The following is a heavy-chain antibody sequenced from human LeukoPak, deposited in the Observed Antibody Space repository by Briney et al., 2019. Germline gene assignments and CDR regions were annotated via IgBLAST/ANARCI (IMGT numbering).Heavy chain of an antibody. J-gene: IGHJ5*02. CDR3: ARGSMVALWFGETAHWFDP. Sequence: PSETLSLTCTVSGGSISSSSRYWGWIRQPPGKGLEWIGSIYYSGSTNYNPSLKSRVTISVDTSKNQFSLKLSSVTAADTAVYYCARGSMVALWFGETAHWFDPWGQGTLVTVSS. D-gene: IGHD3-10*01. CDR1: GGSISSSSRY. V-gene: IGHV4-39*07. CDR2: IYYSGST.